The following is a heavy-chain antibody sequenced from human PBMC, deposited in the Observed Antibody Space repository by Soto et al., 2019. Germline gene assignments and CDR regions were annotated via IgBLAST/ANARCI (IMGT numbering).Heavy chain of an antibody. CDR1: GGSISSYY. J-gene: IGHJ6*02. V-gene: IGHV4-59*01. CDR3: ARDLDCWSGKTSGGMDV. D-gene: IGHD3-3*01. CDR2: IYYSGST. Sequence: PSETLSRTCTGSGGSISSYYWSWIRQPRGKGLEWIGYIYYSGSTNYNPSLKSRVTISVDTSKNQFSLKLSSVTAADTAVYYCARDLDCWSGKTSGGMDVLGQGTTVTVSS.